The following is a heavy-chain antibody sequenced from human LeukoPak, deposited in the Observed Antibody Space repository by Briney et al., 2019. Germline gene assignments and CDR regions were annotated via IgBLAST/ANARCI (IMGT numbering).Heavy chain of an antibody. Sequence: SGTLSLTCGVSGGSISSTNWWSWVRQTPGQGLEWSGEISLSGVTNYNPSLKSRVTMSLDRSKNHLSLTLTSVTAADTAVYYCSRESGAFSPFGYWGQGTLVTVSS. V-gene: IGHV4-4*02. D-gene: IGHD1-26*01. CDR1: GGSISSTNW. CDR3: SRESGAFSPFGY. J-gene: IGHJ4*02. CDR2: ISLSGVT.